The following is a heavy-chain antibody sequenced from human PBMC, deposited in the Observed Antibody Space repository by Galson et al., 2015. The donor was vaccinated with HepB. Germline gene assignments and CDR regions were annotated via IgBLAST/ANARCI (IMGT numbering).Heavy chain of an antibody. V-gene: IGHV3-9*01. D-gene: IGHD3-3*01. CDR3: AKDIYYDLFSGAFDI. CDR1: GFTFDDYA. Sequence: SLRLSCAASGFTFDDYAMHWVRQVPGKGLEWVSGISWNSGSIGYADSVKGRFTISRDNAKSSLYLQMNCLRPEDTALYYCAKDIYYDLFSGAFDIWGQGTVVTVSS. CDR2: ISWNSGSI. J-gene: IGHJ3*02.